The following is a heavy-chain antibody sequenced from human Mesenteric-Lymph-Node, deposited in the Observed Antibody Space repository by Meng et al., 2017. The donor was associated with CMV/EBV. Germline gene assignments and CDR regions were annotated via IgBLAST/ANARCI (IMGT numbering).Heavy chain of an antibody. CDR3: ARPRYSGYDGFDY. J-gene: IGHJ4*02. CDR1: GYSFSDYG. D-gene: IGHD5-12*01. CDR2: MHTGDADT. Sequence: CKGSGYSFSDYGVGWGPQMAGKGLEWMGSMHTGDADTRYNPSVQGQVTISADKSISTAYLQWSSLKTSDTAMYYCARPRYSGYDGFDYWGQGTLVTVSS. V-gene: IGHV5-51*01.